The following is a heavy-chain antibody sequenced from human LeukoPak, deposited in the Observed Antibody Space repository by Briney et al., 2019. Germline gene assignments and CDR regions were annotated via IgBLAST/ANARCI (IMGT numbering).Heavy chain of an antibody. V-gene: IGHV3-23*01. D-gene: IGHD1-26*01. Sequence: PGGSLRLSRAASGFTLSIYAMSWVRQAPGKGLEWVSAISGSGGSTYYADYVRGGVTLYRENSKNTLYVQMNSIRAEDTVVYYCAKLTGELLNYYYYYYMDVWGKGTTVTVSS. J-gene: IGHJ6*03. CDR1: GFTLSIYA. CDR3: AKLTGELLNYYYYYYMDV. CDR2: ISGSGGST.